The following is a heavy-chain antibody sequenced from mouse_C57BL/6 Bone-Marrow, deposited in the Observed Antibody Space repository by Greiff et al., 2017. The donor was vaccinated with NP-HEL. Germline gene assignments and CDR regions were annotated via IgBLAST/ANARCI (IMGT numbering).Heavy chain of an antibody. CDR3: DRYGSGYYYFGY. V-gene: IGHV14-2*01. Sequence: EVQLQESGAELVKPGASVKLSCTASGFNFTDYYMHWVKQRTEQGLEWIGRIDPEDGETKYAQKFQGKATITADTSSSTAYLQLSSRTSEDTAVDYCDRYGSGYYYFGYWGQGTTVTVSS. D-gene: IGHD1-1*01. CDR1: GFNFTDYY. J-gene: IGHJ2*01. CDR2: IDPEDGET.